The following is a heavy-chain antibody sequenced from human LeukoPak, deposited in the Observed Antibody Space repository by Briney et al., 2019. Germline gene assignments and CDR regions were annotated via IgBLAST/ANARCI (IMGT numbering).Heavy chain of an antibody. CDR1: AFTFSSYA. J-gene: IGHJ4*02. Sequence: PGGSLRLSCAASAFTFSSYAMTWVRQAPGKGLEWVSTISSSGGSTYYADSVKGRFTISRDNSKNTLFLQMNRLRGEDTAVYYCARLMVRGVIGSDYWGQGTLVTVSS. V-gene: IGHV3-23*01. CDR2: ISSSGGST. D-gene: IGHD3-10*01. CDR3: ARLMVRGVIGSDY.